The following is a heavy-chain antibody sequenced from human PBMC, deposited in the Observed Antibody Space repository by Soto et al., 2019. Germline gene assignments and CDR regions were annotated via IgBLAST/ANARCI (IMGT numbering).Heavy chain of an antibody. CDR2: ISWNSGSI. CDR1: GFTFDDYA. J-gene: IGHJ4*02. V-gene: IGHV3-9*01. CDR3: AKDICSGGSCYSFDY. Sequence: EVQLVESGGGLVQPGRSLRLSCAASGFTFDDYAMHWVRQAPGKGLEWVSGISWNSGSIGYADSVKGRFTISRDNAKNSLYLQMNSLRAEDTALYYCAKDICSGGSCYSFDYWGQGTLVTVSS. D-gene: IGHD2-15*01.